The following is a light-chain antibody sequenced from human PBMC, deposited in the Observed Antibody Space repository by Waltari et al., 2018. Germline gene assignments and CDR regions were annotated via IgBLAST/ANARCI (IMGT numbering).Light chain of an antibody. CDR1: SGSIATKY. V-gene: IGLV6-57*04. J-gene: IGLJ2*01. CDR2: EDN. Sequence: NFMLTKQHTVPESPGKTVTNPCTRSSGSIATKYVQWYQQRPGSAPTTVIYEDNQRPSGVPDRFSGSIDSSSNSASLTISGLKPEDEADYYCQSYDDRSVVFGGGTKLTVL. CDR3: QSYDDRSVV.